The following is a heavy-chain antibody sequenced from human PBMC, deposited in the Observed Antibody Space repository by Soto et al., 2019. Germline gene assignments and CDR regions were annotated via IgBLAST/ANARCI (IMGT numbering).Heavy chain of an antibody. J-gene: IGHJ4*02. CDR3: ARDNSYGSGLSDY. CDR2: IYSGGST. CDR1: GFTVSSNY. Sequence: GGSLRLSCAASGFTVSSNYMSWVRQAPGKGLEWVSVIYSGGSTYYADSVKVRFTISRDNSKNTLFLQMNSLRAEDTAVYYCARDNSYGSGLSDYWGQGTLVTVSS. D-gene: IGHD3-10*01. V-gene: IGHV3-53*01.